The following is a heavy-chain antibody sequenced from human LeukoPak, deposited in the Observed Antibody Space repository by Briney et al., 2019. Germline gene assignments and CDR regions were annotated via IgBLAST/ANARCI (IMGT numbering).Heavy chain of an antibody. V-gene: IGHV3-21*01. J-gene: IGHJ4*02. CDR3: AREGTAAAGTCDY. CDR1: GFTFSSYS. CDR2: ISSSSYT. Sequence: GGSLRLSCAASGFTFSSYSMNWVRQAPGKGLEWVSSISSSSYTYYADSVKGRFTISRDNAKNSLYLQMNSLRAEDTAVYYCAREGTAAAGTCDYWGQGTLVTVSS. D-gene: IGHD6-13*01.